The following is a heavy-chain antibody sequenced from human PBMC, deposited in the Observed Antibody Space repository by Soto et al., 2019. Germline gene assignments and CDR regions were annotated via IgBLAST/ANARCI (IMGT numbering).Heavy chain of an antibody. CDR2: IYYSGST. CDR1: GGSISIYY. J-gene: IGHJ5*02. Sequence: PSQTLSLTCTVAGGSISIYYWGWIRQPPGNGLEWIGYIYYSGSTTYNPSLKSRGTISVDTSKNQFSLKLSSVTAADTAVYYWARDRQDSSGSHNGFDPWGQGTRVTGSS. CDR3: ARDRQDSSGSHNGFDP. D-gene: IGHD3-22*01. V-gene: IGHV4-59*01.